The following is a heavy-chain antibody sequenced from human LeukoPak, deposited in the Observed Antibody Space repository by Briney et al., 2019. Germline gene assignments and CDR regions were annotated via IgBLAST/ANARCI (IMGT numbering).Heavy chain of an antibody. J-gene: IGHJ6*04. Sequence: GASVKVSCKASGGTFSSYAISWVRQAPGQGLEWMGGIIPIFGTANYAQKFQGRVTITADKSTSTAYLELSSLRSEDTAVYYCARGRYTVTNYYYYGMDVWGKGTTVTVSS. D-gene: IGHD4-17*01. CDR1: GGTFSSYA. CDR3: ARGRYTVTNYYYYGMDV. V-gene: IGHV1-69*06. CDR2: IIPIFGTA.